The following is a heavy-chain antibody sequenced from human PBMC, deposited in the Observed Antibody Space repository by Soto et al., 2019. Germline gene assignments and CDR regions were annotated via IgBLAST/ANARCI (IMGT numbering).Heavy chain of an antibody. CDR2: IKSKTDGGTT. CDR3: TTAIDSSGYYYYYGMDV. CDR1: GFTFSNAW. D-gene: IGHD3-22*01. J-gene: IGHJ6*02. Sequence: PGGSLRLSCAASGFTFSNAWMSWVRQAPGKGLEWVGRIKSKTDGGTTDYAAPVKGRFTISRDDSKNTLYLQMNSLKTEDTAVYYCTTAIDSSGYYYYYGMDVWGQGTTVTVSS. V-gene: IGHV3-15*01.